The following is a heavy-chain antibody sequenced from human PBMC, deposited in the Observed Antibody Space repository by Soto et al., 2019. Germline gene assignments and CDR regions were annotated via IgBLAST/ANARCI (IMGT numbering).Heavy chain of an antibody. CDR2: INYSGST. CDR3: ARGELVVTAIPNWFDP. Sequence: QVQLQESGPGLVKPSQTLSLTCTVSGGSISSGDYYWSWIRQPPGKGLEWIGYINYSGSTYYNPSLKSRVTISVDTSKNQFSLKLSSVTAADTAVYYCARGELVVTAIPNWFDPWGQGTLVTVSS. D-gene: IGHD2-21*02. J-gene: IGHJ5*02. V-gene: IGHV4-30-4*01. CDR1: GGSISSGDYY.